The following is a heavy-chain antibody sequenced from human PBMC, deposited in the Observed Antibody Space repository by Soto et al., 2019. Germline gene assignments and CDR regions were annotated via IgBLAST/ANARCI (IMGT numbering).Heavy chain of an antibody. Sequence: GGSLRLSCAASGFTFSSYAMSWVRQAPGKGLEWVSAISGSGGSTYYADSVKGRFTISRDNSKNTLYLQMNSLRAEDTAVYCCAKNPPYGSGSYYKEFDYWGQGTLVTVSS. CDR2: ISGSGGST. J-gene: IGHJ4*02. CDR3: AKNPPYGSGSYYKEFDY. V-gene: IGHV3-23*01. CDR1: GFTFSSYA. D-gene: IGHD3-10*01.